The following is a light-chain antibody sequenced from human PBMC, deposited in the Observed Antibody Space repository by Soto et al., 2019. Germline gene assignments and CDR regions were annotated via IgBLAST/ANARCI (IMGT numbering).Light chain of an antibody. CDR2: AAS. Sequence: EIQMTQSPSSLSASVGDRSTITCLASQGITDYLSWYQQRPGKVPKLLIYAASILQSGVPSRFSGSGSGTDFTLTISRVEPEDFATYYCQQYNSFPPTFGQGTRLDIK. CDR1: QGITDY. CDR3: QQYNSFPPT. V-gene: IGKV1-27*01. J-gene: IGKJ5*01.